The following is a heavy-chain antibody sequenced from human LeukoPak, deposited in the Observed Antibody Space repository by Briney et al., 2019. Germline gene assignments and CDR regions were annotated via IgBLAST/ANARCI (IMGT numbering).Heavy chain of an antibody. J-gene: IGHJ4*02. CDR3: ARHTVEMATIADY. Sequence: GESLKISCKGSGYSFTSYWIGWVRQMPGKGLEWMGVIYPGDSDTRYSPSFQGQVTISADKSISTAYLQWSSLKASDTAMYYCARHTVEMATIADYWGQGTLVTVSS. CDR2: IYPGDSDT. V-gene: IGHV5-51*01. CDR1: GYSFTSYW. D-gene: IGHD5-24*01.